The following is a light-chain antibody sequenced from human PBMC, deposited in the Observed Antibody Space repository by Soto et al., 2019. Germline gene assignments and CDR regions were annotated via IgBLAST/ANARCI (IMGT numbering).Light chain of an antibody. V-gene: IGKV1-27*01. CDR3: HKYSSAPLT. J-gene: IGKJ4*01. CDR2: VAS. Sequence: DIQMTQSPSSLSASAGDRVTITCRASQDISNYLAWYQQKPGKPPNLLIYVASTLQSGVPSRFSGSGSGTDFTLTISSLQPEDVATYYCHKYSSAPLTFGGGTKVEIK. CDR1: QDISNY.